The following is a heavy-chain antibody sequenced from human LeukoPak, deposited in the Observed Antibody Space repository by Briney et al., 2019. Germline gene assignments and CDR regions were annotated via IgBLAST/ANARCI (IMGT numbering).Heavy chain of an antibody. J-gene: IGHJ4*02. CDR3: ARGGFYYMVL. D-gene: IGHD3-10*01. Sequence: SSETLSLTCTVSGGSISSTTYYWNWIRQPAGKGLEWIGRISTSGTTNYNPSLKSRVTISIDTSKNHFSLKLSSLTAADTAVYYCARGGFYYMVLWGQGTLVTVSS. V-gene: IGHV4-61*02. CDR1: GGSISSTTYY. CDR2: ISTSGTT.